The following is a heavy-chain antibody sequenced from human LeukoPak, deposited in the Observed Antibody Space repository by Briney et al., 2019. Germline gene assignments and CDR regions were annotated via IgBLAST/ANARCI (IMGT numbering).Heavy chain of an antibody. CDR3: ARNQRADYDFWSGSPPYYYYYGMDV. V-gene: IGHV4-34*01. CDR1: GGSFSGYY. D-gene: IGHD3-3*01. CDR2: INHSGST. Sequence: SETLSLTCAVYGGSFSGYYWSWIRQPPGKGLEWIGEINHSGSTNCNPSLKSRVTISVDTSKNQFSLKLSSVTAADTAVYYCARNQRADYDFWSGSPPYYYYYGMDVWGQGTTVTVSS. J-gene: IGHJ6*02.